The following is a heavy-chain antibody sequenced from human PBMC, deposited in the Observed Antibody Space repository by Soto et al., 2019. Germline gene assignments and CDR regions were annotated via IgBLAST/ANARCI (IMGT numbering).Heavy chain of an antibody. CDR1: GFTFSTYW. Sequence: EVQLVESGGGLVQAGGSLRLSCAASGFTFSTYWMHWVRQAPGKGRVWVSRINNDGSSSSYADSVKGRFTISRDNAKNTLYLQMDSLRTEDTAVYYCVRGAPFDYWGQGTLVTVSS. CDR3: VRGAPFDY. V-gene: IGHV3-74*01. CDR2: INNDGSSS. J-gene: IGHJ4*02.